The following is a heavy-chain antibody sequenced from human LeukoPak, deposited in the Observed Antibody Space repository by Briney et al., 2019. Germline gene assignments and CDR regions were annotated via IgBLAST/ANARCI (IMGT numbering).Heavy chain of an antibody. CDR1: GFTFSSYW. V-gene: IGHV3-48*04. J-gene: IGHJ4*02. D-gene: IGHD4-17*01. Sequence: GGSLRLSCAASGFTFSSYWMHWVRQAPGKGLEWVSYISSSGSTIYYADSVKGRFTISRDNAKNSLYLQMNSLRAEDTAVYYCAREGDRGLGTTVTRTEFDYWGQGTLVTVSS. CDR2: ISSSGSTI. CDR3: AREGDRGLGTTVTRTEFDY.